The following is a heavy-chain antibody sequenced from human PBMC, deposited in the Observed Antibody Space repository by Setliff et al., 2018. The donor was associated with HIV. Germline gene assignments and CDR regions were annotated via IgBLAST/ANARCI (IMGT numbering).Heavy chain of an antibody. J-gene: IGHJ1*01. CDR3: ARVHEAYCSGGSYRYFQY. CDR1: GGSISSYY. V-gene: IGHV4-4*08. Sequence: SETLSLTCTVSGGSISSYYWSWIRQPPGKGLEWIGYIYTSRSTNYNPSLKSRVTISVDTSKNQFSLQLSSVTAADTAVYYCARVHEAYCSGGSYRYFQYWGQGTLVTVSS. CDR2: IYTSRST. D-gene: IGHD2-15*01.